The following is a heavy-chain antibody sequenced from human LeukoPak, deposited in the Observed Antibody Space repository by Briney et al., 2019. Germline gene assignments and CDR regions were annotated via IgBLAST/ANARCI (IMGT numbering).Heavy chain of an antibody. CDR3: ARASSSWYGFDY. V-gene: IGHV1-69*01. CDR1: GGTLSSYA. Sequence: ASVKVSCKASGGTLSSYAISWVRQAPGQGLEWMGGIIPIFGTANYAQKFQGRVTITADESTSTAYMELSSLRSEDTAVYYCARASSSWYGFDYWGQGTLVTVSS. CDR2: IIPIFGTA. D-gene: IGHD6-13*01. J-gene: IGHJ4*02.